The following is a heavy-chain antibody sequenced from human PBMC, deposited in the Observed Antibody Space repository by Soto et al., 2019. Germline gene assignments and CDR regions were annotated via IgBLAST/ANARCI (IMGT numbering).Heavy chain of an antibody. Sequence: QVQLVESGGGVVQPGRSLILSCAASAFTFSSYGMHWVRQAPGKGLEWVAVIWYDGSNKDYADSVKGRFTISRDNSENTLYLQMNSLRAEDTAVYYCAREMGSGSYYQLDYWGQGTLVTVSS. V-gene: IGHV3-33*01. CDR3: AREMGSGSYYQLDY. CDR2: IWYDGSNK. J-gene: IGHJ4*02. CDR1: AFTFSSYG. D-gene: IGHD3-10*01.